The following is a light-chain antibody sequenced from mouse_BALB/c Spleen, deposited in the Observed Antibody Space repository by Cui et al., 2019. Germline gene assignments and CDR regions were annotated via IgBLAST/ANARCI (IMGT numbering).Light chain of an antibody. Sequence: QIVLTQSPAIMSASLREEITLTCSASSSVSYMHWYQQKSGTSPKLLIYSTSNLASGVPSRFSGSGSGTFYSLTISSVEAEDAADYYCHQWSSYPWTFGGGNKLEIK. J-gene: IGKJ1*01. CDR3: HQWSSYPWT. CDR1: SSVSY. CDR2: STS. V-gene: IGKV4-80*01.